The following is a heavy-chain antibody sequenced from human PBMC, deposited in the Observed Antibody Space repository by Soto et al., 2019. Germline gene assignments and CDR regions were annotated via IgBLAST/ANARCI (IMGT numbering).Heavy chain of an antibody. Sequence: PGESLKISCKGSGYRFTSYWNSWVRQMPGKGLEWMGRIDPSDSYTNYSPSFQGHVTISADKSISTAYLQWSSLKASDTAMYYCAAPKQLSMGYYYGMDVWGQGTTVTVSS. J-gene: IGHJ6*02. CDR1: GYRFTSYW. V-gene: IGHV5-10-1*01. D-gene: IGHD2-2*01. CDR3: AAPKQLSMGYYYGMDV. CDR2: IDPSDSYT.